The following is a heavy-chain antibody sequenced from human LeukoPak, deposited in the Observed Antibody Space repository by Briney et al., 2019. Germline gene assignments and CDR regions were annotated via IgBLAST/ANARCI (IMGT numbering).Heavy chain of an antibody. V-gene: IGHV3-7*03. D-gene: IGHD6-6*01. Sequence: GGSLRLSCAASGFTFRKYWMMWVRQAPGKGLEWVANIKQEGSEKYYVDSVKGRCTISRDNTKSSLSLQINSLRAEDTAVYYCASGLEYWGRGTLVSVSS. J-gene: IGHJ4*02. CDR3: ASGLEY. CDR2: IKQEGSEK. CDR1: GFTFRKYW.